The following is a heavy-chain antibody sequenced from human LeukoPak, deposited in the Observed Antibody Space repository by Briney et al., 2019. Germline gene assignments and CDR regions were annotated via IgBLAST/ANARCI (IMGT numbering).Heavy chain of an antibody. J-gene: IGHJ5*02. Sequence: PSETLSLTCTVSGGSVSSYFWSWIRQPPGKGLEWIGYIYYSGSTNYNPSLKSRVTIPVDTSKNQFSLKLSSVTAADTAVYYCARDLGYSSSPNWFDPWGQGTLVTVSS. D-gene: IGHD6-13*01. CDR1: GGSVSSYF. CDR3: ARDLGYSSSPNWFDP. V-gene: IGHV4-59*02. CDR2: IYYSGST.